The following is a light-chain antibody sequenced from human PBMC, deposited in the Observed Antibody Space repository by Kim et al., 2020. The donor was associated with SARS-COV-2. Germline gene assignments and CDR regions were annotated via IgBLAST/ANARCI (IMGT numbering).Light chain of an antibody. CDR1: QRVSSNY. CDR2: GAS. V-gene: IGKV3-20*01. Sequence: SPEERATLSCRAGQRVSSNYLAWYQQKPGQAPRLLIYGASSRATGIPDRFSGSGSGTDFTLTITRLEPEDFAVYYCQQYSSSPATFGQGTKVDIK. J-gene: IGKJ1*01. CDR3: QQYSSSPAT.